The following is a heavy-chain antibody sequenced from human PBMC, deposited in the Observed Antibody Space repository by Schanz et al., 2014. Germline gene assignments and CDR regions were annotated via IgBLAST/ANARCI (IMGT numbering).Heavy chain of an antibody. CDR3: ARDGVDAAAGGNY. Sequence: QVQLVQSGAEVKKPGASVKVSCKASGYTFTSDSMHWVRQAPGQGLEWMGMINPSGGSTTYAQKFQGRVTMTRDTSTSTDYMELSSLRSEDTAVYYCARDGVDAAAGGNYWGQGSLVTVSS. J-gene: IGHJ4*02. D-gene: IGHD6-13*01. CDR2: INPSGGST. CDR1: GYTFTSDS. V-gene: IGHV1-46*03.